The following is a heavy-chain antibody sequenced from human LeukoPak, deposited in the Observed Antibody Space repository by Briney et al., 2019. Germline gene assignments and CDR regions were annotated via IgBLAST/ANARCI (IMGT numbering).Heavy chain of an antibody. J-gene: IGHJ4*02. V-gene: IGHV4-39*01. Sequence: SETLSLTCTVSGGSTSSSSSHWAWIRQPPGKGLEWIGSIYYSGGTYSNPSLKGRVTISVDTSKNQFSLKLSSVTATDTAVYYCARVLLGASLDYWGQGTLVTVSS. D-gene: IGHD1-26*01. CDR3: ARVLLGASLDY. CDR1: GGSTSSSSSH. CDR2: IYYSGGT.